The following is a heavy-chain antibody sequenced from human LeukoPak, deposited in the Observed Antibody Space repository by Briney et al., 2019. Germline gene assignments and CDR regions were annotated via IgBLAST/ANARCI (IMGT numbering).Heavy chain of an antibody. D-gene: IGHD5-24*01. J-gene: IGHJ4*02. Sequence: GASVKVSCKTSGFTFTSHDYNWVRQAPGQGLEWMGIINPSGGSTSYAQKFQGRVTMTRDTSTSTVYMELSSLRSEDTAVYYCARVDGYRYYFDYWGQGTLVTVSS. CDR1: GFTFTSHD. CDR2: INPSGGST. CDR3: ARVDGYRYYFDY. V-gene: IGHV1-46*01.